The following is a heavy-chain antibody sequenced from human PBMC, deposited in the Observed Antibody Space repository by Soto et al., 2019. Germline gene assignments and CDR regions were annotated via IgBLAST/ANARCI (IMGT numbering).Heavy chain of an antibody. D-gene: IGHD3-22*01. CDR2: INSDGSST. J-gene: IGHJ4*02. V-gene: IGHV3-74*01. CDR3: AIRASHYDSSGYFDY. CDR1: GFTFSSYW. Sequence: GGSLRLSCAASGFTFSSYWMHWVRQAPGKGLVWVSRINSDGSSTSYADSVKGRFTISRDNAKNTLYLQMNSLRAEDTAVYYCAIRASHYDSSGYFDYWGQGTLVTVSS.